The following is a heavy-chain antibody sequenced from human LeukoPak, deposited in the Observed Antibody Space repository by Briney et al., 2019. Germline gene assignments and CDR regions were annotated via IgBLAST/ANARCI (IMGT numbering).Heavy chain of an antibody. V-gene: IGHV4-30-2*01. D-gene: IGHD3-16*02. CDR1: GGSISSGGYS. J-gene: IGHJ4*02. CDR3: ARAIDDYVWGSYRYLYFDY. Sequence: SETLSLTCAVSGGSISSGGYSWSWIRQPPGKGLEWIGYIYHSGSTYYNPSLKSRVTISVDRSKNQFSLKLSSVTAADTVVYYCARAIDDYVWGSYRYLYFDYWGQGTLVTVSS. CDR2: IYHSGST.